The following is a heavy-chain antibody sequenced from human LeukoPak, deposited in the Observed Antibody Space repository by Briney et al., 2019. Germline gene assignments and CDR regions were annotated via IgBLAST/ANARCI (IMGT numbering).Heavy chain of an antibody. D-gene: IGHD5-12*01. CDR3: ARVVGSGYDSLDY. Sequence: SQTLSLTCTVSGGSISSGGYYWSWIRQPAGKGLEWIGRIYTSGNTNYNPSLKSRATISVDTSKNQFSLKLSSVTAADTAVYYCARVVGSGYDSLDYWGQGTLVTVSS. CDR2: IYTSGNT. CDR1: GGSISSGGYY. J-gene: IGHJ4*02. V-gene: IGHV4-61*02.